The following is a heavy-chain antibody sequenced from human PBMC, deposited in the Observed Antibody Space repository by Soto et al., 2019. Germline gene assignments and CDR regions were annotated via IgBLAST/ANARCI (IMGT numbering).Heavy chain of an antibody. Sequence: ASVKVSCKASGYTFTTYGISWVRQAPGEGLEWMGWSSPYNGTRKYAEKFQGEMTMTTDTATSTAYMDLRSLRSDDTAVYYCARDGERDTGLNFYYYLHGMDAWAQGTTVTVSS. CDR1: GYTFTTYG. J-gene: IGHJ6*02. V-gene: IGHV1-18*04. CDR3: ARDGERDTGLNFYYYLHGMDA. D-gene: IGHD1-1*01. CDR2: SSPYNGTR.